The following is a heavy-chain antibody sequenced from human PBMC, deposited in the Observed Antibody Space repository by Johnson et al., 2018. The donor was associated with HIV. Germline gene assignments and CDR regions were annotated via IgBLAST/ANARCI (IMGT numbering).Heavy chain of an antibody. D-gene: IGHD2-2*01. J-gene: IGHJ3*02. V-gene: IGHV3-48*03. CDR3: ARNGLIPAAKGVAFDI. Sequence: VQLVESGGGVVQPGRSLRLSCAASDFTFTNNAIHWVRQAPGKGLEWVSSISSSGSTIYYADSVEGRFTISRDNAKNSLYLQMNSLRAEDTAVYYCARNGLIPAAKGVAFDIWGQGTTVTVSS. CDR1: DFTFTNNA. CDR2: ISSSGSTI.